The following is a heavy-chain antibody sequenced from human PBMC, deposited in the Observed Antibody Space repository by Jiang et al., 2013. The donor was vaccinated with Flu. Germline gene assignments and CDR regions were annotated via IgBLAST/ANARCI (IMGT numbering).Heavy chain of an antibody. D-gene: IGHD3-22*01. V-gene: IGHV4-39*01. CDR3: ARLGDSFGYYYISYFDP. CDR2: ISWSGTT. CDR1: GGSISSSSYY. Sequence: KPSETLSLTCAVSGGSISSSSYYWGWIRQPPGKGLQWIGTISWSGTTYDNPSLKSRVTMSADTSRNQFFLKLSSVTAADTAVYYCARLGDSFGYYYISYFDPWGQGTLVIVS. J-gene: IGHJ5*02.